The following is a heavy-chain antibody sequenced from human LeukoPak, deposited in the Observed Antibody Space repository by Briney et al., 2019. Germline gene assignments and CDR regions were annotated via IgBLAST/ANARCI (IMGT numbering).Heavy chain of an antibody. V-gene: IGHV1-69*06. J-gene: IGHJ4*02. Sequence: SVKVSCKASGYTFTGYYMHWVRQAPGQGLEWMGGIIPIFGTANYAQKFQGRVTITADKSTSTAYMELSSLRSEDTAVYYCAREGDYAGTSGLDYWGQGTLVTVSS. CDR1: GYTFTGYY. CDR2: IIPIFGTA. CDR3: AREGDYAGTSGLDY. D-gene: IGHD4-17*01.